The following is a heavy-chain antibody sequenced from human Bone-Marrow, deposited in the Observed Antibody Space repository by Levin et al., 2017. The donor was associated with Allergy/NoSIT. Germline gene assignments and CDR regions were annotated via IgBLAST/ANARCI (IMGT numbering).Heavy chain of an antibody. Sequence: GESLKISCAASGFTVSSHYMSWVRQAPGKGLEWVSVIYSGGSTYYADSVKGRFTISRDNSKNTLYLQMNSLRAEDTAVYYCAREGAEGRQLDHYYYYYYMDVWGKGTTVTVSS. CDR3: AREGAEGRQLDHYYYYYYMDV. D-gene: IGHD6-13*01. CDR1: GFTVSSHY. J-gene: IGHJ6*03. CDR2: IYSGGST. V-gene: IGHV3-53*01.